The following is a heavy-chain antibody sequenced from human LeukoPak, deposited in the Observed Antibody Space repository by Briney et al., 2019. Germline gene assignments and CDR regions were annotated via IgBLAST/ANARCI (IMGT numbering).Heavy chain of an antibody. Sequence: PSETLSLTCAASGGSFSGYYWSWIRQPPGKGLEWIGEINHSGSTNYNPSLKSRVTISLDTSKNQSSLKLSSVTAADTAVYYCARILYGDYVDYWGQGTLVTVSS. D-gene: IGHD4-17*01. CDR1: GGSFSGYY. CDR3: ARILYGDYVDY. J-gene: IGHJ4*02. CDR2: INHSGST. V-gene: IGHV4-34*01.